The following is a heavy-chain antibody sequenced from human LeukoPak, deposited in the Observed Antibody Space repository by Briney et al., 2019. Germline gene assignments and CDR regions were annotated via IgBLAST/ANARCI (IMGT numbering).Heavy chain of an antibody. CDR3: ARDLYYGSGAFDI. J-gene: IGHJ3*02. V-gene: IGHV4-31*03. D-gene: IGHD3-10*01. CDR1: GGSISSGGYY. Sequence: SQTLSLTCTVSGGSISSGGYYWSWIRQHPGKGLEWSGYIYYSGSTYYNPSLKSRVTISVDTSKNQFSLKLSSVTAADTAVYYCARDLYYGSGAFDIWGQGTMVTVSS. CDR2: IYYSGST.